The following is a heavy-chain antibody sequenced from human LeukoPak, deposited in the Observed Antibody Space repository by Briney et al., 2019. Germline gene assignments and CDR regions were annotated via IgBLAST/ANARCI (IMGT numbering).Heavy chain of an antibody. CDR1: GGTFSSYA. Sequence: ASVKVSCKASGGTFSSYAISWVRQAPGQGLEWMGGIIPIFGTANYAQKFQGRVTMTADKSTSTAYMELSSLRSEDTAVYYCARSPVRGYSYQNYYGMDVWGKGTTVTVSS. CDR2: IIPIFGTA. CDR3: ARSPVRGYSYQNYYGMDV. V-gene: IGHV1-69*06. J-gene: IGHJ6*04. D-gene: IGHD5-18*01.